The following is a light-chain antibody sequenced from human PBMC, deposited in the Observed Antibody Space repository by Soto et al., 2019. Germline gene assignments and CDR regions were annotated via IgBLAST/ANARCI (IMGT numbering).Light chain of an antibody. J-gene: IGKJ4*01. V-gene: IGKV3-20*01. Sequence: EIVLTQSPGTLSLSPGERATLSCRASQSISSNDLAWFQQKPGQAPRLLIYGASTRATGIPDRFGGSGSGTDFTLTISSLEPEDFALYHCLQYDTSPLTFGGGTKAEIQ. CDR2: GAS. CDR1: QSISSND. CDR3: LQYDTSPLT.